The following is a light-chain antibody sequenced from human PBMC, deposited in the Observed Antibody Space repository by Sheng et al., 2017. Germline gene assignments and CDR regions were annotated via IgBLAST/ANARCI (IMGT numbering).Light chain of an antibody. CDR3: SSYTRSSTVV. Sequence: QSALTQPASVSGSPGQSITISCTGTSSDVGGYNYLSWYQQHPGKAPKLMIYDVSNRPSGVSNRFSGSKSGNTASLTISGLQAEDEADYYCSSYTRSSTVVFGGGTKLTVL. J-gene: IGLJ2*01. CDR2: DVS. V-gene: IGLV2-14*01. CDR1: SSDVGGYNY.